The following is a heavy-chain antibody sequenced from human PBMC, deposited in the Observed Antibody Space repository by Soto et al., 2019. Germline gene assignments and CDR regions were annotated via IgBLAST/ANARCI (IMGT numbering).Heavy chain of an antibody. CDR3: ARTNYDFWSGFGY. Sequence: QVQLQESGPGLVKPSETLSLTCTVSGGSISSYYWSWIRQPPGERLEWIGYVYYSGRTNYNPSLKSRVTISVDTSKNQFSLKLNSVTAADTAVYYFARTNYDFWSGFGYWGQGTLVTVSS. J-gene: IGHJ4*02. CDR1: GGSISSYY. CDR2: VYYSGRT. V-gene: IGHV4-59*08. D-gene: IGHD3-3*01.